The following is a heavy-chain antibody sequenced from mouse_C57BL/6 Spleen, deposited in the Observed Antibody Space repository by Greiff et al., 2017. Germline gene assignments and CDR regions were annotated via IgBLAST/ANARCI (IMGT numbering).Heavy chain of an antibody. CDR3: ARGGIYYGNYEGYAMDY. CDR1: GYTFTSYG. Sequence: QVQLQQSGAELARPGASVKLSCKASGYTFTSYGISWVKQRTGQGLEWIGEIYPRSGNTYYNEKFKGKATLTADKSSSTAYMELCSLTSEDSAVYFCARGGIYYGNYEGYAMDYWVKEPQSPSPQ. J-gene: IGHJ4*01. CDR2: IYPRSGNT. D-gene: IGHD2-1*01. V-gene: IGHV1-81*01.